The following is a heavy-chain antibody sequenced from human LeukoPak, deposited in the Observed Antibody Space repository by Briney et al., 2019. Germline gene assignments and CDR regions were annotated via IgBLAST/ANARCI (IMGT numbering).Heavy chain of an antibody. CDR2: ISAYNGNT. V-gene: IGHV1-18*01. CDR3: ARELLGGSYYRQIDY. J-gene: IGHJ4*02. D-gene: IGHD1-26*01. Sequence: GASVKVSCKASGYTFTSYGISWVRQAPGQGLEWMGWISAYNGNTNYAQKLQGRVTMTTDTSTSTAYMELRSLRSDDTAVYYCARELLGGSYYRQIDYWGQGTLVTVSS. CDR1: GYTFTSYG.